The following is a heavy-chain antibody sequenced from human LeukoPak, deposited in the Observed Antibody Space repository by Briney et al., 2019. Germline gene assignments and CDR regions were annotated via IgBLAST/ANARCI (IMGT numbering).Heavy chain of an antibody. J-gene: IGHJ5*02. CDR3: ARGDVVPAAIGGFDP. CDR1: GGSISSYY. Sequence: SETLSLTCTVSGGSISSYYWSWIRQPPGKGLEWIGYIYYSGSTNYNPSLKSRVTISVDTSKNQFSLKLSSVTAADTAVYYCARGDVVPAAIGGFDPWGQGTLVTVSS. V-gene: IGHV4-59*01. CDR2: IYYSGST. D-gene: IGHD2-2*01.